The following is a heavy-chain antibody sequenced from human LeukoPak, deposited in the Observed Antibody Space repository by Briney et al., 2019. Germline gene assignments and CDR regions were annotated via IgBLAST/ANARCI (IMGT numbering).Heavy chain of an antibody. CDR1: GGSISSGSYY. V-gene: IGHV4-61*02. J-gene: IGHJ3*02. CDR3: ARAPAPPLIVVVRRNLVSYAFDI. Sequence: SETLSLTCTVSGGSISSGSYYWSWIRQPAGKGLEWIGRIYTSGSTYYNPSLKSRVTISVDTSKNQFSLKLSSVTAADTAVYYCARAPAPPLIVVVRRNLVSYAFDIWGQGTMVTVSS. CDR2: IYTSGST. D-gene: IGHD3-22*01.